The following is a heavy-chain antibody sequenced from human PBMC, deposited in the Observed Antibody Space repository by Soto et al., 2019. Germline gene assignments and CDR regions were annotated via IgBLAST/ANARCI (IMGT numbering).Heavy chain of an antibody. CDR3: ARGHIIFCGMDV. V-gene: IGHV3-11*01. CDR2: ISSSGTTI. CDR1: GFTFSDYY. Sequence: QVQLVESGGGLVKPGGSLRLSCAASGFTFSDYYMNWIRHSPGKGLEWVSYISSSGTTIYYADSVKGRVTISRDNAKNSLFLQMNSLRAEDTALYYCARGHIIFCGMDVWGQGTTVTVSS. J-gene: IGHJ6*02.